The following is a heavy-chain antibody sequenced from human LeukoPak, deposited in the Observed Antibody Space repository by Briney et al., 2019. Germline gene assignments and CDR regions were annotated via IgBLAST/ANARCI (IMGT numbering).Heavy chain of an antibody. V-gene: IGHV3-23*01. CDR1: GXTFTNYA. D-gene: IGHD6-19*01. CDR2: ISGNTGST. Sequence: PGGSLRLSCAASGXTFTNYAMSWVRQTPGKGLEWVSGISGNTGSTHYADSVEGRFTISRDDSKNTLYLQMNSLRAEDTAVYYCAKAYNSGWYYFDYWGQGTLVTVSS. J-gene: IGHJ4*02. CDR3: AKAYNSGWYYFDY.